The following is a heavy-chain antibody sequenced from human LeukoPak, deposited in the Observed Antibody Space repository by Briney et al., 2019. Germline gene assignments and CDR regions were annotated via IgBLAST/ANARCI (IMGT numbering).Heavy chain of an antibody. CDR2: ISGSGGST. Sequence: GSLILSCAASGFTFSSYAMSWVRQAPGKGLEWVSAISGSGGSTYYADSVKGRFTISRDNSKNTLYLQMDSLRAEDTAVYYCGTGSGWYEYFDYWGQGTLVTVSS. CDR3: GTGSGWYEYFDY. D-gene: IGHD6-19*01. J-gene: IGHJ4*02. CDR1: GFTFSSYA. V-gene: IGHV3-23*01.